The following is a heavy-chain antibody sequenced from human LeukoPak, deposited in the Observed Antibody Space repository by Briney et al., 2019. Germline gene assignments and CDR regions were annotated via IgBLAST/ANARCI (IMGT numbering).Heavy chain of an antibody. D-gene: IGHD7-27*01. CDR1: GFTISTNY. V-gene: IGHV3-53*01. CDR3: VRGLSGVSSWYFDL. J-gene: IGHJ2*01. Sequence: GGSLRLYCAASGFTISTNYLSWVRQAPGKGLVWVSALHSGGHTFYADSVRGRFIISRDISKNTLHLQMNDLGAEDTALYYCVRGLSGVSSWYFDLWGRGTLVSVSS. CDR2: LHSGGHT.